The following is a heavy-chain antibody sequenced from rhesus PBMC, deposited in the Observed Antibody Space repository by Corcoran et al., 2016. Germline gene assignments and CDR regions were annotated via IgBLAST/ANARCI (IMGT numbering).Heavy chain of an antibody. CDR3: ARERGDHYAYYFDY. D-gene: IGHD3-34*01. CDR2: IYGSSGST. V-gene: IGHV4-76*01. J-gene: IGHJ4*01. Sequence: QVQLQESGPGVVKPSETLSLTCAVSGYSISSGYDWSWIRQPPGKGLELIGYIYGSSGSTNYNPSLKNRVTISKDTSKNQFALKLSSVTAADTAVYYCARERGDHYAYYFDYWGQGVLVTVSS. CDR1: GYSISSGYD.